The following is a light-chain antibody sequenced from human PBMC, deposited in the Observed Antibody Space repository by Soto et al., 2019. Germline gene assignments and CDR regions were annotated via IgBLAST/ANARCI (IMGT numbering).Light chain of an antibody. Sequence: QSALTQPRSVSGSPGQSVTISCTGTSSDVGGYNYVSWYQQHPGKAPKLMIYDVSKRPSGVPDRFSGSKSGNTASLTTSVRQAEDEADYYCCSYAGSYTWVFGGGTKLTVL. CDR1: SSDVGGYNY. CDR3: CSYAGSYTWV. CDR2: DVS. J-gene: IGLJ3*02. V-gene: IGLV2-11*01.